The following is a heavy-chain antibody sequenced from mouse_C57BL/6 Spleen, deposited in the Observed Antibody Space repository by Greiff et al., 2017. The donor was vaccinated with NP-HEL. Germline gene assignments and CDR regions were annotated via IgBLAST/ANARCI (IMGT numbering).Heavy chain of an antibody. J-gene: IGHJ4*01. CDR1: GYTFTSYW. V-gene: IGHV1-52*01. D-gene: IGHD2-1*01. CDR3: ARWDFGTGYGMDY. Sequence: QVQLKQPGAELVRPGSSVKLSCKASGYTFTSYWMHWVKQRPIQGLEWIGNIDPSDSETHYNQKFKDKATLTVDKSSSTAYMQLSSLTSEDSAVYYCARWDFGTGYGMDYWGQGTSDTVSS. CDR2: IDPSDSET.